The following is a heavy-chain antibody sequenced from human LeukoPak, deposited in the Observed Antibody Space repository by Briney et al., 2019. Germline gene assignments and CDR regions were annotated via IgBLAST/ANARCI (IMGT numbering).Heavy chain of an antibody. J-gene: IGHJ4*02. D-gene: IGHD6-6*01. CDR1: GFILSGYW. V-gene: IGHV3-74*01. Sequence: GGSLRLSCAASGFILSGYWMHWVRHAPGKGLEWVSRINIDGSVTTYADSVKGRFTISRDNAKKTAYLHMNSLRSEDTAVYYCARVPVDGYSRSFDYWGQGSLVTVPS. CDR2: INIDGSVT. CDR3: ARVPVDGYSRSFDY.